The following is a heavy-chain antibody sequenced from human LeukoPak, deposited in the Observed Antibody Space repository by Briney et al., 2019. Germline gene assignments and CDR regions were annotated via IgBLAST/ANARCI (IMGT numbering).Heavy chain of an antibody. D-gene: IGHD2-2*01. Sequence: GGSLRLSCAASGFTFSNYGMHWVRQAPGKGLEWVAVISYDGSNKYYADSVKGRFTISRDNSKNTLYLQMNSLRAEDTAVYYCAKEAYLGYCISTTCVTFDYWGQGTLVTVSS. CDR2: ISYDGSNK. CDR3: AKEAYLGYCISTTCVTFDY. J-gene: IGHJ4*02. CDR1: GFTFSNYG. V-gene: IGHV3-30*18.